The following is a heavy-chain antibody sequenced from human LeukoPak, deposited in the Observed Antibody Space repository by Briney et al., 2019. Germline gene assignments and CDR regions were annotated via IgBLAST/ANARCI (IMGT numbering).Heavy chain of an antibody. CDR1: GGSISSGDYY. D-gene: IGHD2-2*01. V-gene: IGHV4-30-4*08. Sequence: PSETLSLTCTVSGGSISSGDYYWSWIRQPPGKGLEWIGYIYYSGSTYYNPSLKSRVTTSVDMSKNQFSLKLSSVTAADTAVYYCARVWYQLLAGWFDPWGQGTLVTVSS. CDR3: ARVWYQLLAGWFDP. J-gene: IGHJ5*02. CDR2: IYYSGST.